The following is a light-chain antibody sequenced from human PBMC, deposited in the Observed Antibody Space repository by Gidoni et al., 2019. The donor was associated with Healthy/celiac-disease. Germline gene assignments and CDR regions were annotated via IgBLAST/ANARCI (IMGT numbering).Light chain of an antibody. CDR3: QKYNSALL. V-gene: IGKV1-27*01. J-gene: IGKJ5*01. CDR1: QGISNY. Sequence: DIQMTQSPSSLSASVGDRVTITCRANQGISNYLAWYQQKPGKVPKLLIYAASTLQSGVPSRFSGSGSGTDFTLTISSLQPEDVATYYCQKYNSALLFGQGTRLEIK. CDR2: AAS.